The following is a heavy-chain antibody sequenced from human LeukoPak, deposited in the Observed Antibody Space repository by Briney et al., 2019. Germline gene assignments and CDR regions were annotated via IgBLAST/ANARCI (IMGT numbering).Heavy chain of an antibody. J-gene: IGHJ3*02. V-gene: IGHV4-34*01. CDR3: ARGTPKIHCSGGSCYSEGGAFDI. D-gene: IGHD2-15*01. Sequence: SETLSLTCAVYGGSFSGYYWSWIRQPPGKGLEWIGEINHSGSTNYNPSLKSRVTISVDTSKNQFPLKLSSVTAADTAVYYCARGTPKIHCSGGSCYSEGGAFDIWGQGTMVTVSS. CDR2: INHSGST. CDR1: GGSFSGYY.